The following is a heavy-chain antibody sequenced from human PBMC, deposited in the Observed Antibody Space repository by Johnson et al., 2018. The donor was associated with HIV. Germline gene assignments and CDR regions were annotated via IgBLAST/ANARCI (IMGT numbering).Heavy chain of an antibody. D-gene: IGHD6-13*01. CDR2: ISYDGSNK. Sequence: QVQLVESGGGVVQPGGSLRLSCAASGFTFSRYGMHWVRQAPGKGLEWVALISYDGSNKYYGDSVKGRFTISRDNSKNTRYLQMNSLRAEDTAVYYCARDGGIAATDAFDIWGQGTMVTVSS. CDR3: ARDGGIAATDAFDI. J-gene: IGHJ3*02. V-gene: IGHV3-30*03. CDR1: GFTFSRYG.